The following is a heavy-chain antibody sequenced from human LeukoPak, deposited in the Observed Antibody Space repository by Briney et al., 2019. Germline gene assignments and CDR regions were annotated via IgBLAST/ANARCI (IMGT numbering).Heavy chain of an antibody. J-gene: IGHJ5*02. CDR1: GGSISSYY. D-gene: IGHD1-1*01. Sequence: SETLSLTCTVSGGSISSYYWSWIRQPPGKGLEWIGYIYYSGSTNYNPSLKSRVTISVDTSKNQFSLKLSSVTAADTAVYYCARGELERGWFDPWGQGTLVTVSS. V-gene: IGHV4-59*01. CDR3: ARGELERGWFDP. CDR2: IYYSGST.